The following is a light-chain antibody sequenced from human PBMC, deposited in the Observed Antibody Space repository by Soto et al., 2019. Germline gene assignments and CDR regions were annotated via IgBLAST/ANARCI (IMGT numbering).Light chain of an antibody. CDR2: NNN. V-gene: IGLV1-44*01. J-gene: IGLJ3*02. CDR3: AAWDDSLDGFWV. CDR1: SSNIGSNT. Sequence: QSVLTQPPSASGTPGQRVTISCSGSSSNIGSNTVSWYQQFPGTAPKLLIHNNNQRPSVVPDRFSGSKSGTSASLAISGLQSDDEADYYCAAWDDSLDGFWVFGGGTKVTVL.